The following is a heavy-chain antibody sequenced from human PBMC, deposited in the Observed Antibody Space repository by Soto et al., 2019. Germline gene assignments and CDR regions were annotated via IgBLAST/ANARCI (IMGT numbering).Heavy chain of an antibody. D-gene: IGHD1-26*01. V-gene: IGHV3-30-3*01. CDR2: ISYDGSNK. CDR3: GRGGGPGSQGGMDV. Sequence: QVQLVESGGGVVQPGRSLRLSCAASGFTFSSYAMHWVRQAPGKGLEWVAVISYDGSNKYYADSVKGRFTISRDNSKNTLEPQKNSLRAEDTGGDYWGRGGGPGSQGGMDVWGQGTTVTVSS. CDR1: GFTFSSYA. J-gene: IGHJ6*02.